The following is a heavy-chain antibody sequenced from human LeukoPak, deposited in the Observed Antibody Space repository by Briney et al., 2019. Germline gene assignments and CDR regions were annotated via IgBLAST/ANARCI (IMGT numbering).Heavy chain of an antibody. J-gene: IGHJ4*02. V-gene: IGHV4-39*07. CDR2: IFYSGST. D-gene: IGHD2-2*01. Sequence: SETLSLTCTVSGGSISGSSYYWGWIRQPPGKGLEWIGTIFYSGSTHYNPSLKSRITISVDTSKNQFSLELNSVTAADTAVYYCARVGPPVGCSSTSCSLIDYWGQGTLVTVSS. CDR1: GGSISGSSYY. CDR3: ARVGPPVGCSSTSCSLIDY.